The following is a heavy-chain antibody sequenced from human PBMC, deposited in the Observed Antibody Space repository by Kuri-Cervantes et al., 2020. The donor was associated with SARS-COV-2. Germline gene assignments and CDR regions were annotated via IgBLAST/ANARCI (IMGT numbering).Heavy chain of an antibody. CDR3: ARELGSWPFDY. D-gene: IGHD6-13*01. CDR1: GFAVSSYA. J-gene: IGHJ4*02. V-gene: IGHV3-30-3*01. CDR2: ISYDGSNK. Sequence: GESLKISCAASGFAVSSYAMHWVRQAPGKGLEWVAVISYDGSNKYYADSVKGRFTISRDNSKNTLYLQMNSLRAEDTAVYYCARELGSWPFDYWGQGTLVTVSS.